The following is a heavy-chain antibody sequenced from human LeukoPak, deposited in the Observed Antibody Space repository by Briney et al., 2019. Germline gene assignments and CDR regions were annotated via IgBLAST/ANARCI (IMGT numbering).Heavy chain of an antibody. CDR2: IIPIFGTA. D-gene: IGHD4-17*01. J-gene: IGHJ3*02. Sequence: SVKVSCKASGGTFSSYAISWVRQAPGQGLEWMGGIIPIFGTANYAQKFQGRVTITTDESTSTAYMELSSLRSEDTAVYYCARENYGDYVDDAFDIWGQGTMVTVSS. CDR1: GGTFSSYA. V-gene: IGHV1-69*05. CDR3: ARENYGDYVDDAFDI.